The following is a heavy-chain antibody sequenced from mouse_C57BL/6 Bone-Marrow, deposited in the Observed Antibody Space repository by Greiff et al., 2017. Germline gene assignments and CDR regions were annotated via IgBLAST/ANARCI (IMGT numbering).Heavy chain of an antibody. CDR2: ISSGGSYT. D-gene: IGHD2-1*01. Sequence: EVMLVESGGDLVKPGGSLKLSCAASGFTFSSYGMSWVRQTPDKRLEWVATISSGGSYTYYPDSVKGRFTISRDNAKNTRYLQMSSLKSEDTAIYYCARAVYYGTAGLAYWGQGTLVTVSA. J-gene: IGHJ3*01. V-gene: IGHV5-6*01. CDR1: GFTFSSYG. CDR3: ARAVYYGTAGLAY.